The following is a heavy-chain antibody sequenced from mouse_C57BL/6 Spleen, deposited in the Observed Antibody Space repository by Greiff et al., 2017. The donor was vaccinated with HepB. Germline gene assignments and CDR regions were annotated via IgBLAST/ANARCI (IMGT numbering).Heavy chain of an antibody. CDR2: IYPSDSET. V-gene: IGHV1-61*01. D-gene: IGHD4-1*01. J-gene: IGHJ3*01. CDR1: GYTFTSYW. Sequence: QVQLQQPGAELVRPGSSVKLSCKASGYTFTSYWMDWVKQRPGQGLEWIGNIYPSDSETHYNQKFKDKATLTVDKSSSTAYMQLSSLTSEDSAVYYCARGELTEPFAYWGQGTLVTVSA. CDR3: ARGELTEPFAY.